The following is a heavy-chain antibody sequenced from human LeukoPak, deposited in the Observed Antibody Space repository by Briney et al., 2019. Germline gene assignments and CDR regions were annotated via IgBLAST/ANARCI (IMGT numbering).Heavy chain of an antibody. CDR1: GFTFSSYW. V-gene: IGHV3-7*01. CDR2: MNIDGSNK. D-gene: IGHD6-6*01. J-gene: IGHJ4*02. CDR3: AKDSRERTYSSSSGLDY. Sequence: GGSLRLSCAASGFTFSSYWMGWVRQAPGKRLEWVANMNIDGSNKYYADSVKGRFTISRDNSKNTLYLQMNSLRAEDTAVYYCAKDSRERTYSSSSGLDYWGQGTLVTVSS.